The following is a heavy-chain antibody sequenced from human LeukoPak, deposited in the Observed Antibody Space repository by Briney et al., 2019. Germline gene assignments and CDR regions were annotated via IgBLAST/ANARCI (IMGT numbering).Heavy chain of an antibody. V-gene: IGHV4-59*11. J-gene: IGHJ4*02. CDR3: ARVGVDDSGNIIKYFFDY. Sequence: WETLSLTCTVSGGPISSHQWSWIRQPPGKGLEWIGNIYYSGSANYNPSLKSRVIISVDTSKNQFSLKLSPVTAADTAVYYCARVGVDDSGNIIKYFFDYWGQGTLVTVSS. CDR2: IYYSGSA. D-gene: IGHD4-23*01. CDR1: GGPISSHQ.